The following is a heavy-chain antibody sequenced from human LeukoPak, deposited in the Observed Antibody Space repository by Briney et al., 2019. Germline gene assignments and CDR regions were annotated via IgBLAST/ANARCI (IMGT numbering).Heavy chain of an antibody. J-gene: IGHJ4*02. D-gene: IGHD6-13*01. Sequence: GGSLRLSCAASGFTLSSYSMNWVRQAPGKGLEWVSSISSSSSYIYYADSVKGRFTISRDNAKNSPYLQMNSLRAEDTAVYYCASSLIAAAGTSDYWGQGTLVTVSS. V-gene: IGHV3-21*01. CDR3: ASSLIAAAGTSDY. CDR1: GFTLSSYS. CDR2: ISSSSSYI.